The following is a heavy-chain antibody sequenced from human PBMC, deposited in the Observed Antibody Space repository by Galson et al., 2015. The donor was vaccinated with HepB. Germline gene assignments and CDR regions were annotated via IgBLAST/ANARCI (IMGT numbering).Heavy chain of an antibody. CDR2: IIPLFGSA. D-gene: IGHD3-22*01. CDR3: ARQHDTSGYYAY. J-gene: IGHJ4*02. Sequence: SVKVSCKASGVTFSTYAISWLRQAPGQGLEWMGGIIPLFGSANYAQKLQGRVTFTADESTSTTYMELSSLRSEDTALYYCARQHDTSGYYAYWGQGTLVTVSS. CDR1: GVTFSTYA. V-gene: IGHV1-69*13.